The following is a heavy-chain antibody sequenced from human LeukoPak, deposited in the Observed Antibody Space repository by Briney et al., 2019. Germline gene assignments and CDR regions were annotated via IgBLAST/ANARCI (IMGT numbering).Heavy chain of an antibody. CDR2: INQSGST. Sequence: PSETLSLTCAVYGGSFSGYYWSWIRQPPGKGLEWIGEINQSGSTNYNPSLKSRVTISVDTSKNQFSLKLSSVTAADTAVYYCARDRGGYNSFDYWGQGTLVTVSS. CDR1: GGSFSGYY. CDR3: ARDRGGYNSFDY. D-gene: IGHD5-24*01. V-gene: IGHV4-34*01. J-gene: IGHJ4*02.